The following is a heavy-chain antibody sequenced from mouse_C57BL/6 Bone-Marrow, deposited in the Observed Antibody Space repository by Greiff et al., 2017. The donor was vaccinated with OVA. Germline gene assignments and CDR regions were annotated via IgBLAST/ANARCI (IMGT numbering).Heavy chain of an antibody. CDR3: ARGATKSYAMDY. Sequence: VKLMESGAELVRPGTSVKMSCKASGYTFTNYWIGWAKQRPGHGLEWIGDIYPGGGYTNYKEKFKGKATLTADKSSSTAYMQFSSLTSEDSAIYYCARGATKSYAMDYWGQGPSVTVSS. CDR1: GYTFTNYW. J-gene: IGHJ4*01. V-gene: IGHV1-63*01. CDR2: IYPGGGYT.